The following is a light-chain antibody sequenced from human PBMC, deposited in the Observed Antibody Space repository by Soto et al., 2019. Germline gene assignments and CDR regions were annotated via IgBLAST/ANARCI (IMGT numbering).Light chain of an antibody. CDR1: QSISSW. V-gene: IGKV1-5*03. CDR3: QQYGSSPPLS. Sequence: DIQMTQSPSTLSASVGDRVTITCRASQSISSWLAWYQQKPGKAPKLLIYKASSLESGVPSRFSGSGSGTDFTLTISSLQPEDFAVYYCQQYGSSPPLSFGGGTKVDIK. J-gene: IGKJ4*01. CDR2: KAS.